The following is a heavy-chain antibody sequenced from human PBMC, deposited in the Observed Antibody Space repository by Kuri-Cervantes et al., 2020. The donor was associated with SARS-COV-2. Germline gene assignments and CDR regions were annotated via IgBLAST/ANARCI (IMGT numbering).Heavy chain of an antibody. D-gene: IGHD4-17*01. CDR2: IIPILGVA. CDR3: ARVGDGRGNDAFDL. CDR1: GGTFSSYA. Sequence: SVKVSCKASGGTFSSYAISWVRQAPGQGLEWMGGIIPILGVANYVQKFQGRVTITADKSTSTAYMELSSLRSEDTAVYYCARVGDGRGNDAFDLWGQGTMVTVSS. J-gene: IGHJ3*01. V-gene: IGHV1-69*10.